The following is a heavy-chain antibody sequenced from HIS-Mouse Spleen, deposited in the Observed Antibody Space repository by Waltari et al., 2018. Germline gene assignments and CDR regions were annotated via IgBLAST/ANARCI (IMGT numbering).Heavy chain of an antibody. CDR3: ARGLVAAGFFDY. J-gene: IGHJ4*02. V-gene: IGHV4-59*01. Sequence: QVQLQESGPGLVQPSETLSLTCPVPGCSITSYYWSWIRQPPGKGLEWLGYIYYSGSTNYDPSLKSRITISVDTSRNQFSLKLSSVTAADTAVYYCARGLVAAGFFDYWGQGTLVTVSS. CDR1: GCSITSYY. CDR2: IYYSGST. D-gene: IGHD1-26*01.